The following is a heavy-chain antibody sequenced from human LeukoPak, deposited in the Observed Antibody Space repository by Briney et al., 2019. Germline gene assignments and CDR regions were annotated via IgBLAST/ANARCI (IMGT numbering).Heavy chain of an antibody. CDR1: GGSISSYY. CDR2: IYYSGST. Sequence: SETLSLTCTVSGGSISSYYWSWIRQPPGKGLEWIGYIYYSGSTNYNPSLKSRVTISVDTSKNQFSLKLSSVTAADTAVYYCARGRFLDTYYFDYWGQGTLVTVSS. CDR3: ARGRFLDTYYFDY. D-gene: IGHD3-3*01. V-gene: IGHV4-59*01. J-gene: IGHJ4*02.